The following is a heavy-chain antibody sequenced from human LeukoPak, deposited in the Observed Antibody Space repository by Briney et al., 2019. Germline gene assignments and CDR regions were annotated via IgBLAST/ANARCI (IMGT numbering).Heavy chain of an antibody. D-gene: IGHD6-6*01. Sequence: SEPLSLTCAVYGGSFSGYYWSWIRQPPGKGLEWTGEIIHRGSTNYNPSLKSRVTISVDTSKNQFSLKLSSVTAADTAVYYCARDHWSIAARTCWFDPWGQGTLVTVSS. J-gene: IGHJ5*02. CDR3: ARDHWSIAARTCWFDP. CDR2: IIHRGST. CDR1: GGSFSGYY. V-gene: IGHV4-34*12.